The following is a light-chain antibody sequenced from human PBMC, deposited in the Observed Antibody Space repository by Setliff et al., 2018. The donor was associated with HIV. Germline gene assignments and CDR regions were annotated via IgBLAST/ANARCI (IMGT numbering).Light chain of an antibody. CDR2: EVS. Sequence: QSALAQPASVSGSLGQSITISCTGTSSDIGSYNLVSWYQQHPGKAPKLIISEVSKGPSGISNRFSGSKSGNTASLTISGLQAEDEADYYCTSYTPSSTLRYLVGTGTKVTVL. CDR3: TSYTPSSTLRYL. CDR1: SSDIGSYNL. J-gene: IGLJ1*01. V-gene: IGLV2-14*02.